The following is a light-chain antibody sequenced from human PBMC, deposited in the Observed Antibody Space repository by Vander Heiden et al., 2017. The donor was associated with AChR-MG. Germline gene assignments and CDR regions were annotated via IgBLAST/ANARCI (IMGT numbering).Light chain of an antibody. J-gene: IGKJ2*01. V-gene: IGKV3-11*01. CDR2: DAS. CDR1: QSVRGY. Sequence: EIVLTQSPAPLGLSTGERSTLSCRASQSVRGYLAWYQQKPGQAPRLLIYDASNRATGIPARFSGSGSGTDFTLTISSLEPEDFAVYYCQQRSNWPRYTFGQGTKLEIK. CDR3: QQRSNWPRYT.